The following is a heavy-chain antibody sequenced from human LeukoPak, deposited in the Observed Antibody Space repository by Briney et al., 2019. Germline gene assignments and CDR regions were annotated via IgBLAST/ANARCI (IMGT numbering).Heavy chain of an antibody. CDR3: AKARRCGAYFCFDY. J-gene: IGHJ4*02. D-gene: IGHD2/OR15-2a*01. CDR2: IWSDGSNK. Sequence: PGRSLRLSCAASGFIFSNDAMHWVRQAPGKGLEWVAFIWSDGSNKYYADSVKGRFTISRDNSRNTLYLQMNSLRAEDTAVYYCAKARRCGAYFCFDYWGQGTLVTVSS. V-gene: IGHV3-30*02. CDR1: GFIFSNDA.